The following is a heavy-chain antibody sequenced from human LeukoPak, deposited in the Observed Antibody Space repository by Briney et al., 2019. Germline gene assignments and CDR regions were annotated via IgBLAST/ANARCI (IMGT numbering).Heavy chain of an antibody. V-gene: IGHV1-69*05. CDR3: AREGRIVVVVAATPADAFDI. CDR1: GGTFSSYA. J-gene: IGHJ3*02. CDR2: IIPIFGTA. D-gene: IGHD2-15*01. Sequence: GASVKVSCKASGGTFSSYAISWVRQAAGHGLEWMGRIIPIFGTANYAQKFQGRVTITTDESTSTAYLELSSLRSEDTAVYYCAREGRIVVVVAATPADAFDIWGQGTMVTVSS.